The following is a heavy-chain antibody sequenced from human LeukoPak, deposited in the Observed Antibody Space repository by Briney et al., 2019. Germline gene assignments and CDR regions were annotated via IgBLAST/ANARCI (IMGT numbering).Heavy chain of an antibody. V-gene: IGHV5-51*01. CDR1: GYSFTTYW. D-gene: IGHD6-13*01. J-gene: IGHJ5*02. CDR2: IYPGDSDT. CDR3: ARREAAAGTWWFDP. Sequence: GESLKISCQDSGYSFTTYWIGWVRQMPGKGLEWMGNIYPGDSDTRYSPSFKGQVTISADKSISTAYLQWSSLKASDTAMYYCARREAAAGTWWFDPWGQGTLVTVSS.